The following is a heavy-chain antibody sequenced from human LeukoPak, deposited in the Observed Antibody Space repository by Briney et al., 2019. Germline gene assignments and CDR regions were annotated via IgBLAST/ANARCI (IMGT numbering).Heavy chain of an antibody. V-gene: IGHV1-24*01. D-gene: IGHD3-22*01. CDR2: SDPEDDKA. CDR3: ATFQAYANSGHLRPYFDY. CDR1: GYSLTELA. J-gene: IGHJ4*02. Sequence: ASVKVSCKISGYSLTELAIHWVRQAPGKGLEWMGGSDPEDDKASFAEKFQGRVTFTEDTSTDTAFMKLSRLRSDDTAVYYCATFQAYANSGHLRPYFDYWGQGTLVTVSS.